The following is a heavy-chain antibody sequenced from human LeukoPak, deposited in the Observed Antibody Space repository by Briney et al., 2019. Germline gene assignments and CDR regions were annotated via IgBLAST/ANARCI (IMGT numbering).Heavy chain of an antibody. Sequence: PGGSLRLSCAASGFTFSSYSMNWVRQAPGKGLEWVSYISSSSSTIYYADSVKGRFTVSRDNAKNSLYLQMNSLRAEDTAVYYCARQKSRGFGVDYYMDVWGKGTTVTVSS. J-gene: IGHJ6*03. CDR3: ARQKSRGFGVDYYMDV. CDR1: GFTFSSYS. D-gene: IGHD3-3*01. V-gene: IGHV3-48*01. CDR2: ISSSSSTI.